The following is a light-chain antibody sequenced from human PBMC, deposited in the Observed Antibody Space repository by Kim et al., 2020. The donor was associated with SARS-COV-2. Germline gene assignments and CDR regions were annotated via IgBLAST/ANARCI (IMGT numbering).Light chain of an antibody. Sequence: NFMLTQPHSVSESPGKTVTISCTGSSGSIASNYVQWYQQRPGSAPTTVIYEDNQRPSGVPDRFSGSIDSSSNSASLTISGLKTEDEADYYCQSYDSSSRWVFGGGTQLTVL. V-gene: IGLV6-57*02. CDR2: EDN. J-gene: IGLJ3*02. CDR1: SGSIASNY. CDR3: QSYDSSSRWV.